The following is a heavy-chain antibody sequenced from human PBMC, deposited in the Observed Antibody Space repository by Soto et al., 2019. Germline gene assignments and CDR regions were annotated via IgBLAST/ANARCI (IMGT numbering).Heavy chain of an antibody. CDR2: ISYDGSNK. V-gene: IGHV3-30*18. CDR3: AKTLLRFLEALDY. Sequence: QVQLVESGGGVVQPGRSLRLSCAASGFTFSSYGMHWVRQAPGKGLEWVAVISYDGSNKYYADSVKGRFTISRDNSKNTLYLQMNSLRAEDTAVYYCAKTLLRFLEALDYWGQGTLVTVSS. CDR1: GFTFSSYG. J-gene: IGHJ4*02. D-gene: IGHD3-3*01.